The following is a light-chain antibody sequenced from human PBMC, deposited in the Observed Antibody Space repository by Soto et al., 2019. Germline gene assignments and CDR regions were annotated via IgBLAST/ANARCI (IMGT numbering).Light chain of an antibody. Sequence: IVMTQSPATLSVSPWERATLSCRASQSVSSNLAWYQQKPGQAPRLLIYDASNRATGIPDRFSGSGSGTDFTLTISRLEPEDFALYFCHRYGDSPLTFGGGTKVDIK. CDR3: HRYGDSPLT. CDR1: QSVSSN. V-gene: IGKV3-20*01. CDR2: DAS. J-gene: IGKJ4*01.